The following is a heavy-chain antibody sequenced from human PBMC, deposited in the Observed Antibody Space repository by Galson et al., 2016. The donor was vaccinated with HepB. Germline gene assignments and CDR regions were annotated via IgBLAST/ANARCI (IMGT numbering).Heavy chain of an antibody. D-gene: IGHD3-16*01. J-gene: IGHJ2*01. Sequence: SETLSLTCTVSGGSLSSSRHYWGWIRQSPGKGLELIGTIYYTGTTYPNPSFKSRLTIPVDTSRDQFSLKLTSATAADTAFYFCARMLWPTVYAWHPFFASWGRGTLVIVSP. CDR3: ARMLWPTVYAWHPFFAS. CDR2: IYYTGTT. V-gene: IGHV4-39*01. CDR1: GGSLSSSRHY.